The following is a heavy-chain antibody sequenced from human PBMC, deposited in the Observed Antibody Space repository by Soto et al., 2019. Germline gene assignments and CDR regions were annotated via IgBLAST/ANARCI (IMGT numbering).Heavy chain of an antibody. CDR1: GYTFTDHY. V-gene: IGHV1-2*02. CDR3: GRGRSGQIVVFY. D-gene: IGHD1-26*01. J-gene: IGHJ4*02. CDR2: IGPESGAT. Sequence: GASVKVSFKASGYTFTDHYSHWVRQAPEQGPEWMGEIGPESGATRYAQKFQGRVTMTRDTSITTVYMELKNLSPDDTAVYYCGRGRSGQIVVFYWGQGTPVTVSS.